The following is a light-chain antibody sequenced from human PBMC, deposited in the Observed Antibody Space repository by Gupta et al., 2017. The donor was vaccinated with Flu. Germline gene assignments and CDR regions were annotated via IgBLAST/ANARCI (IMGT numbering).Light chain of an antibody. Sequence: EIVLTQSPATLSVSPGQRATLSCRASQSVRSDLAWYQQKPGQPPRLLIYGGSTRATGIPARFSGSVFGTEFTLTISSRQSEDFAVYYCQQYTDWPSYTFGQGTKMEIK. CDR3: QQYTDWPSYT. V-gene: IGKV3-15*01. CDR2: GGS. CDR1: QSVRSD. J-gene: IGKJ2*01.